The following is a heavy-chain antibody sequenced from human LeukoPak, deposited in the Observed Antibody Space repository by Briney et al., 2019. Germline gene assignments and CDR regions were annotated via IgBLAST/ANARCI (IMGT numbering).Heavy chain of an antibody. J-gene: IGHJ4*02. Sequence: PGGSLRLSCAASGFTFSSYSMNWVRQAPGKGLEWVSSISSGSSYIYYADSVKGRFTISRDNAKNSLYLQMNSLRAEDTAVYYCARDCWDYGSGTYWGIDYWGQGTLVTVSS. CDR1: GFTFSSYS. CDR2: ISSGSSYI. D-gene: IGHD3-10*01. V-gene: IGHV3-21*01. CDR3: ARDCWDYGSGTYWGIDY.